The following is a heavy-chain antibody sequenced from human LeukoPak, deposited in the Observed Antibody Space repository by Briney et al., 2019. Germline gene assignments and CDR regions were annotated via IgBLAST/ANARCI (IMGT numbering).Heavy chain of an antibody. V-gene: IGHV4-59*01. J-gene: IGHJ4*02. D-gene: IGHD3-9*01. CDR2: IYYSGST. CDR1: GGSISSYY. Sequence: SETLSLTCTVSGGSISSYYWSWIRQPPGKGLEWIGYIYYSGSTNYNPSLKSRVTISVDTSKNQFSLKLSSVTAADTAVYYCASYGRGYDILTGPGFDYWGQGTLVTVSS. CDR3: ASYGRGYDILTGPGFDY.